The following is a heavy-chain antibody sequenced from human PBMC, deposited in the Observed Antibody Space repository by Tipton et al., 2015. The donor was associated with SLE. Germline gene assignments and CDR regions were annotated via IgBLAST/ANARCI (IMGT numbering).Heavy chain of an antibody. CDR2: INHNGDT. CDR3: ASLMTTVTFDAFDV. V-gene: IGHV4-34*01. Sequence: TLSLTCAVYGGSFSDYYWSWIRQTPGKGLEWIGEINHNGDTNYNPSLRSRVTISVDTVRNQFSLKLYSVTVVDTAMYYCASLMTTVTFDAFDVWGQGTMLTVSS. D-gene: IGHD4-17*01. J-gene: IGHJ3*01. CDR1: GGSFSDYY.